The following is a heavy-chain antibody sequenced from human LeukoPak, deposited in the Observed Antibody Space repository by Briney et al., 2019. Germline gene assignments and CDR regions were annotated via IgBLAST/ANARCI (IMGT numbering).Heavy chain of an antibody. J-gene: IGHJ4*02. CDR3: AKDSGSGRLDC. Sequence: GGSLRLSCAASGFPFDDYAMHWVRQAPGKGLEWVSGISWNSGSIGYADSVKGRFTISRDNAKNSLYLQMNSLRAEDTALYYCAKDSGSGRLDCWGQGTLVTVSS. V-gene: IGHV3-9*01. CDR1: GFPFDDYA. D-gene: IGHD3-10*01. CDR2: ISWNSGSI.